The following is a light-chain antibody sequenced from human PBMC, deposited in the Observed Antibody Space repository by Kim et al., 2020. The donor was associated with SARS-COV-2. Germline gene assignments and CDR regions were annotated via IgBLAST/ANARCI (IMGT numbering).Light chain of an antibody. CDR3: VSYAGNNSPYV. CDR1: TSAIGVYDF. J-gene: IGLJ1*01. V-gene: IGLV2-8*01. CDR2: EVT. Sequence: VAIACTGTTSAIGVYDFVSRVHQRPGRAPKVLIYEVTTRPSGVPDRFSGSMSVKTASLSVSGLQAEDEADYYCVSYAGNNSPYVFGTGTKVTVL.